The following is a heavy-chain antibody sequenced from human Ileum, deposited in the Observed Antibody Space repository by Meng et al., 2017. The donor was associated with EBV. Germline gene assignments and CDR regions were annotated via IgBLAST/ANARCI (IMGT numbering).Heavy chain of an antibody. J-gene: IGHJ5*02. CDR3: ARTRGSAGAGADP. CDR1: GGSLSGYY. Sequence: QVQLEESGPGLVKPSETLSLTFTVSGGSLSGYYWSWIRQPPGKGLEWIGYIYYSGNANYNPSLKSRLRLSVDTSKNQFSLNLDSVTAADTAVYYCARTRGSAGAGADPWGQGTLVTVSS. V-gene: IGHV4-59*01. CDR2: IYYSGNA. D-gene: IGHD6-19*01.